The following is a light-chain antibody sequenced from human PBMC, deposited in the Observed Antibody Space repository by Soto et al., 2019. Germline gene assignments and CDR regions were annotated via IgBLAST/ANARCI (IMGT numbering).Light chain of an antibody. CDR3: QTWGTGIVV. Sequence: QTVVTQSPSASASLGASVKLTCTLSSGHSNYAIAWHQQQPEKGPRYLMKVNSDGSHNKGDGIPDRFSGSSSGAERYLTISSLQSEDEADYYCQTWGTGIVVFAGGTKLTVL. V-gene: IGLV4-69*01. CDR1: SGHSNYA. J-gene: IGLJ2*01. CDR2: VNSDGSH.